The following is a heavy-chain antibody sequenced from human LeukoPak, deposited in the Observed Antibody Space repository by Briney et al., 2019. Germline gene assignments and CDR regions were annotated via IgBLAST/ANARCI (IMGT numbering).Heavy chain of an antibody. D-gene: IGHD1-14*01. CDR3: AKDTGGYYFDY. CDR2: ISYDGSNK. J-gene: IGHJ4*02. Sequence: PGGSLRLSCAASGFTFSSYGMHWVRQAPGKGLEWVAGISYDGSNKYYADSVKGRFTISRDNSKNTLYLQMNSLRAEDTAVYYCAKDTGGYYFDYWGQGTLVTVSS. V-gene: IGHV3-30*18. CDR1: GFTFSSYG.